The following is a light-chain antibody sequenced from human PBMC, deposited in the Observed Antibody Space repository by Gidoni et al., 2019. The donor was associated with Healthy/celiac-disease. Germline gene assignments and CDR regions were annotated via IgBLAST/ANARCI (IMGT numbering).Light chain of an antibody. CDR3: QKYNSAPPPYT. CDR2: AAS. V-gene: IGKV1-27*01. CDR1: QGISNY. J-gene: IGKJ2*01. Sequence: DIQMTQSPSSLSASVGDRVTITCRASQGISNYLAWYQQKPGKVPKLLIYAASTLQSGVPSLFSGSGSGTDFTLTISSLQPEDVATYYCQKYNSAPPPYTFGQGTKLEIK.